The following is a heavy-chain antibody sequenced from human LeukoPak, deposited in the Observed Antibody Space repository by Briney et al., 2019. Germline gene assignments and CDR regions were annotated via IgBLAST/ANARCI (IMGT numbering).Heavy chain of an antibody. CDR1: GYTFTGYY. J-gene: IGHJ4*02. V-gene: IGHV1-2*02. CDR2: INPNSGGT. CDR3: ARATVGDSSSSVGY. D-gene: IGHD6-6*01. Sequence: GASVKVSCKASGYTFTGYYMHWVRQAPGQGLEWMGWINPNSGGTNFAQKFQGRVTMTSDTSISIAYMELSRLRSDDTAVYYCARATVGDSSSSVGYWGQGTLVTVSS.